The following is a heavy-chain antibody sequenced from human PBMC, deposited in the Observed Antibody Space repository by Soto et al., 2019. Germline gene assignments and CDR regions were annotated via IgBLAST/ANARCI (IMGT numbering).Heavy chain of an antibody. CDR1: GFTFSSYG. D-gene: IGHD2-2*01. V-gene: IGHV3-30*18. CDR2: ISYDGSNK. J-gene: IGHJ4*02. CDR3: AKEGGYCSSTSCSTFDY. Sequence: QVQLVESGGGVVQPGRSLRLSCAASGFTFSSYGMHWVRQAPGKGLEWVAVISYDGSNKYYADSVKGRFTISRDNSKNRLYLQMTSLRAEDTAVYYWAKEGGYCSSTSCSTFDYWGQGTLVTVSS.